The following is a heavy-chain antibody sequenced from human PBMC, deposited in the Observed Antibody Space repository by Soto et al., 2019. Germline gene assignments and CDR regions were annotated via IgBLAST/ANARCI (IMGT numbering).Heavy chain of an antibody. V-gene: IGHV1-69*13. CDR2: IIPIFGTA. CDR3: ARGPMVRGVIDWFDP. CDR1: GGTFSSYA. Sequence: SVKVSCKASGGTFSSYAISWVRQAPGQGLEWMGGIIPIFGTANYAQKFQGRVTITADESTSTAYMELSSLRSEDTAVYYCARGPMVRGVIDWFDPWGQGTLVTVSS. J-gene: IGHJ5*02. D-gene: IGHD3-10*01.